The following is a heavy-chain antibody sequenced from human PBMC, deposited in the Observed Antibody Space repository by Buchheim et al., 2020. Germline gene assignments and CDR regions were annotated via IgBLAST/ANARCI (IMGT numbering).Heavy chain of an antibody. CDR2: VNPDGSTT. D-gene: IGHD6-6*01. CDR1: GFTFSGYW. CDR3: ARVRSSSPDYYYYYGMDV. Sequence: EVQLVESGGGLVQPGGSLRLSCAASGFTFSGYWMHWVRHAPGKGLVWVSRVNPDGSTTTYADSVRGRFTISRDNANNTLSLQMSSLRAEDTAVYYCARVRSSSPDYYYYYGMDVWGQGTT. V-gene: IGHV3-74*01. J-gene: IGHJ6*01.